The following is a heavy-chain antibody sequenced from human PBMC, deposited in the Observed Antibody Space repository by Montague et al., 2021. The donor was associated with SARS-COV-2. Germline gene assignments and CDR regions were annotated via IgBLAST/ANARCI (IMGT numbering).Heavy chain of an antibody. CDR2: IFHSGIT. D-gene: IGHD1-20*01. CDR3: ARTEYNWNDWFDP. J-gene: IGHJ5*02. V-gene: IGHV4-59*13. Sequence: SETLSLTCSVYVGSISSYYWSWIRQSPGKGLEWIGYIFHSGITDYNPSLKSRVTISADMSKNQFSLQPNSVTAADSAVYYCARTEYNWNDWFDPWGQGTLVTVSS. CDR1: VGSISSYY.